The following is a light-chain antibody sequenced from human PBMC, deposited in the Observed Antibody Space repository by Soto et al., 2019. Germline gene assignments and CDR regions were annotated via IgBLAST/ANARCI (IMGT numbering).Light chain of an antibody. CDR3: SSYSRTSTFVL. CDR1: SGDIGSYNR. V-gene: IGLV2-18*02. J-gene: IGLJ2*01. Sequence: QSALTQPPSVSGSPGQSVIISCTGTSGDIGSYNRVSWYQQSPDTAPKLILYEVSNRTSGVPDRFSGSKSGSTAALTISGLQAEDEAVFFCSSYSRTSTFVLFGGGTKVTVL. CDR2: EVS.